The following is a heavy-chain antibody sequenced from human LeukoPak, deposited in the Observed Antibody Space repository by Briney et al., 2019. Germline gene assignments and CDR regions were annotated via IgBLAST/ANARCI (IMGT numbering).Heavy chain of an antibody. V-gene: IGHV3-23*01. CDR2: ISGSGGST. Sequence: GGSLRLSCAASGFTFSSYAMSWVRQAPGKGLEWVSAISGSGGSTYYADSVKGRFTISRDNSKNTLYLQMNSLRAEDTAVYYCAKRQGPYSGSYYGGENWFDPWGQGTLVTVSS. CDR3: AKRQGPYSGSYYGGENWFDP. CDR1: GFTFSSYA. J-gene: IGHJ5*02. D-gene: IGHD1-26*01.